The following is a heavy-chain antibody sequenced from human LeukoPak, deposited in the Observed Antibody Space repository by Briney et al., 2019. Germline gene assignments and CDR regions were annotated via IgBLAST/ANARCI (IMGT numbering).Heavy chain of an antibody. CDR1: GVSISSGDYY. CDR3: ARPYYYDSRIDP. D-gene: IGHD3-22*01. V-gene: IGHV4-30-4*01. J-gene: IGHJ5*02. Sequence: SETLSLTCTVSGVSISSGDYYWSWIRQPPGKGLEWVGYMYYSGSAYYNPSLKSRATISVDTSKNQFSLKLSTVTAADTAVYFCARPYYYDSRIDPWGQGTLVTVSS. CDR2: MYYSGSA.